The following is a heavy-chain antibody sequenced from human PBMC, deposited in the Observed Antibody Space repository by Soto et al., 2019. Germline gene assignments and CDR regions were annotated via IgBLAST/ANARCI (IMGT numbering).Heavy chain of an antibody. V-gene: IGHV4-59*08. CDR1: GGSISNFY. Sequence: SETLSLTCTVSGGSISNFYWSWIRQPPGKGLEWIGYVYYTGSTSYNPSLKCRVTFSADSSRGQFSLRLNSVTAADTAVYYCARTVLGPDLLADSFVDYYYMDVWGQGTTVTVSS. CDR2: VYYTGST. D-gene: IGHD3-9*01. J-gene: IGHJ6*03. CDR3: ARTVLGPDLLADSFVDYYYMDV.